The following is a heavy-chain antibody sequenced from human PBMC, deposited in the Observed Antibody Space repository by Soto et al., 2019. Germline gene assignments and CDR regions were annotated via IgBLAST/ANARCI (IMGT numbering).Heavy chain of an antibody. V-gene: IGHV2-5*02. CDR3: VHGTLGSYGHVYFDY. Sequence: SGPTLVNPTQTLTLTCSLSGFAVSSNGARVGWIRQPPGKALAWLALIYWDDDKKYNPSLKSRLTITKDTYENQLVLTVTDVDAADTATYYCVHGTLGSYGHVYFDYSCQATLVTVSS. CDR2: IYWDDDK. J-gene: IGHJ4*02. CDR1: GFAVSSNGAR. D-gene: IGHD5-18*01.